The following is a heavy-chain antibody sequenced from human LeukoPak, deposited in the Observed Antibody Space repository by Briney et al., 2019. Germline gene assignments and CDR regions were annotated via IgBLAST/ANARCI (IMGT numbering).Heavy chain of an antibody. CDR2: INPNSDVT. V-gene: IGHV1-2*02. CDR3: ARGGPENRGAGSYPLFEY. J-gene: IGHJ4*02. D-gene: IGHD3-10*01. CDR1: GYSFTAYY. Sequence: GASVKVSCKASGYSFTAYYIHWVRQAAGQGLEWMGWINPNSDVTNYAQKFKGRVTMTRDTYISTAYMEVIRLRSDDTAVYYCARGGPENRGAGSYPLFEYWGQGTLVTVSS.